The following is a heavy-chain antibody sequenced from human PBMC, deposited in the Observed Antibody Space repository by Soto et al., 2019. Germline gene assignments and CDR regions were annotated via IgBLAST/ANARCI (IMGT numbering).Heavy chain of an antibody. J-gene: IGHJ4*02. CDR1: GFTFSSYG. CDR3: TKEKTIAVAGTPFDY. Sequence: ESGGGVVQPGRSLRLSCAASGFTFSSYGMHWVRQAPGKGLEWVAVISSDGSNKYYADSVKGRFTISRDNSKSTLYLQMNSLRAEDTAVYCCTKEKTIAVAGTPFDYWGQGTLVTVSS. D-gene: IGHD6-19*01. V-gene: IGHV3-30*18. CDR2: ISSDGSNK.